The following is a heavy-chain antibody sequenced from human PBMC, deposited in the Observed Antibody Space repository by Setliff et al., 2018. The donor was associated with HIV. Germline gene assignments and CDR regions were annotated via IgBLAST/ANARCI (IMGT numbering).Heavy chain of an antibody. CDR3: ARQPYYDDDGTNLPSEWRVLG. D-gene: IGHD3-16*01. CDR1: RGTFRNSA. CDR2: IITLFGEA. V-gene: IGHV1-69*13. Sequence: ASVKVSCKASRGTFRNSAINWVRQAPGQGLVWMGGIITLFGEANYAQKFQGRVTITADESTGTAYMELNSLRSDDAAVYYCARQPYYDDDGTNLPSEWRVLGWGQGTLVTVSS. J-gene: IGHJ4*02.